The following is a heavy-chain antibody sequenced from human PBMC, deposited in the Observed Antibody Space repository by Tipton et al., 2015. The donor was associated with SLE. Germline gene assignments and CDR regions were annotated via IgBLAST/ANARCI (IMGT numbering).Heavy chain of an antibody. V-gene: IGHV4-59*01. D-gene: IGHD2-21*02. CDR1: GFTFSSYA. CDR3: AGRGDLVVVTSYFDH. J-gene: IGHJ4*02. CDR2: IYYTGST. Sequence: LRLSCAASGFTFSSYAMSWIRRRPGTGLEWIGYIYYTGSTYYSPSLKSRVTVSVDTSNNQFSLKLSSVTAADTAVYYCAGRGDLVVVTSYFDHWGQGTLVTVST.